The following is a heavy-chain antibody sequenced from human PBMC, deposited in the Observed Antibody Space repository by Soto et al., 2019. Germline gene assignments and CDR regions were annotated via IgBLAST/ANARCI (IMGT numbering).Heavy chain of an antibody. CDR1: GFTFSGSA. V-gene: IGHV1-58*01. CDR3: TVDTYGPDY. J-gene: IGHJ4*02. CDR2: IGVGSGKA. D-gene: IGHD2-8*01. Sequence: QVQLVQSGPEVRKPGDSVTVSCKTSGFTFSGSAVQWGRQIRGQGLEWIGWIGVGSGKAKYAPKFQQRVTISRDKSTNTAYLEVNSLRHGDTAIYYCTVDTYGPDYWGQGTLVTVSS.